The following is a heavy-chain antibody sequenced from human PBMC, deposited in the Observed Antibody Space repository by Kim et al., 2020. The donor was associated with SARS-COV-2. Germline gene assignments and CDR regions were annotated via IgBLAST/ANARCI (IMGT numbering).Heavy chain of an antibody. D-gene: IGHD2-15*01. J-gene: IGHJ6*02. Sequence: SGRTYSNPSLKSRVTISVDTSKNQFSLKLSSVTAADTAVYYCARRWSMDVWGQGTTVTVSS. V-gene: IGHV4-39*01. CDR2: SGRT. CDR3: ARRWSMDV.